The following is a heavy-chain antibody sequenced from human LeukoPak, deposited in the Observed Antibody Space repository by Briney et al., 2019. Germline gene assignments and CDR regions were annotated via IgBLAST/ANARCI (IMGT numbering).Heavy chain of an antibody. Sequence: PGRSLRLSCVASGFTFSSYAMNWVRQAPGKGLEWVSAIGSSGGSTYYADSVKGRFTISRDNSKNTLFLQMNSLRAEDTAVYFCAKDGFTTGFDYWGQGTLVTVSS. J-gene: IGHJ4*02. D-gene: IGHD2-8*02. CDR1: GFTFSSYA. V-gene: IGHV3-23*01. CDR2: IGSSGGST. CDR3: AKDGFTTGFDY.